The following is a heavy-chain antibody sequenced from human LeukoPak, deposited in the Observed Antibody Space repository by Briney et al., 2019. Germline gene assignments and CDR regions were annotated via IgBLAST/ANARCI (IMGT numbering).Heavy chain of an antibody. J-gene: IGHJ5*02. D-gene: IGHD2-2*01. V-gene: IGHV4-38-2*02. CDR1: GYSISSDYQ. CDR3: ARDPRWLTPDCTSTSCYENYFDP. Sequence: SETLSLTCGVSGYSISSDYQWAWIRQSPGKGVEWIGRIYHSGSAHYKPSLKSRHTISVETSNNQFSLNMYSVTAADTAVYYCARDPRWLTPDCTSTSCYENYFDPWGQGTLVTVSS. CDR2: IYHSGSA.